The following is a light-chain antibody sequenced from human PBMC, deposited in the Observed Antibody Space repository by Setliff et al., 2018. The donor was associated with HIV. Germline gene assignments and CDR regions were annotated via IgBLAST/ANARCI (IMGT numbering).Light chain of an antibody. Sequence: QSALTQPVSVSGSPGQSITISCTGTSSDVGNYNLVSWYQQHPGKAPKLIIYEVTKRPSGVSNRFSGSKSGNTASLTISGLQADDEADYYCYSYAGSSTFVFGTGTKVTVL. J-gene: IGLJ1*01. V-gene: IGLV2-23*02. CDR2: EVT. CDR3: YSYAGSSTFV. CDR1: SSDVGNYNL.